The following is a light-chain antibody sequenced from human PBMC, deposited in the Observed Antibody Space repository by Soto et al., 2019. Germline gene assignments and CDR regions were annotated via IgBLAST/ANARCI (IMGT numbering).Light chain of an antibody. J-gene: IGKJ1*01. Sequence: DIQMTQSPSSLSASVGDRVTITCRASQSISSYLNWYQQKPGKAPKLLIYAASSLQSGVPSRFSGSGSGTDFTLTISSLQPEDFATYSCQQSYSTLWTFGQGNKV. V-gene: IGKV1-39*01. CDR2: AAS. CDR3: QQSYSTLWT. CDR1: QSISSY.